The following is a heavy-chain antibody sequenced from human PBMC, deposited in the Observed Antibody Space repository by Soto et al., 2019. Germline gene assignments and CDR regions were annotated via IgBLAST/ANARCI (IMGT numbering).Heavy chain of an antibody. J-gene: IGHJ4*02. D-gene: IGHD5-18*01. CDR3: AKRVQLWLQLDY. CDR1: GFTFSSYA. CDR2: ISGSGGST. V-gene: IGHV3-23*01. Sequence: PVGSLRLSCAASGFTFSSYAMSWVRQAPGKGLEWVSAISGSGGSTYYADSVKGRFTISRDNSKNTLYLQMNSLRAEDTAVYYCAKRVQLWLQLDYWGQGTLVTVSS.